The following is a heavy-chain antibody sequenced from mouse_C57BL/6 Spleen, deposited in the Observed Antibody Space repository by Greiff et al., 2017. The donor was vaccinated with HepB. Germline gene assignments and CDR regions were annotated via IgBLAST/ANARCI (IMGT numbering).Heavy chain of an antibody. V-gene: IGHV1-26*01. CDR3: ASGVITTRFAY. D-gene: IGHD1-1*01. J-gene: IGHJ3*01. Sequence: EVQLQQSGPELVKPGASVKISCKASGYTFTDYYMNWVKQSHGKSLEWIGDINPNNGGTSYNQKFKGKATLTVDKSSSTAYMELRSLTSEDSAVYYCASGVITTRFAYWGQGTLVTVSA. CDR2: INPNNGGT. CDR1: GYTFTDYY.